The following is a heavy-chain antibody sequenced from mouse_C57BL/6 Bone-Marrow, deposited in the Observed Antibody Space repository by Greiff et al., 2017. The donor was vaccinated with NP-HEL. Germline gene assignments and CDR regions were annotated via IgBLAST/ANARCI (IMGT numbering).Heavy chain of an antibody. Sequence: VQLQQPGAELVKPGASVKLSCKASGYTFTSYLMHWVKQRPGRGLEWIGRIDPNSGGTKYTEKLKSKTTLTVDKTTSTADMQLNRLTSEDSAVYYCARYYYGGSSFDYWGQGTTLTVSS. D-gene: IGHD1-1*01. V-gene: IGHV1-72*01. CDR3: ARYYYGGSSFDY. J-gene: IGHJ2*01. CDR2: IDPNSGGT. CDR1: GYTFTSYL.